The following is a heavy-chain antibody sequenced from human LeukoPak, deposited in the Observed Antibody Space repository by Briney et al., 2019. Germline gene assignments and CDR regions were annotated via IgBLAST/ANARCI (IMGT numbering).Heavy chain of an antibody. CDR3: AREDCSSTSCYNGMDG. V-gene: IGHV1-69*04. CDR1: GDTFSSYA. D-gene: IGHD2-2*02. Sequence: GPSVKLSCTASGDTFSSYAVSWVRQAPGPGLEWMGRIIPIRGVAYYGQNFQGRVTITADKSTSTAFMELSSLRSEDTAVYYCAREDCSSTSCYNGMDGWGQGTTVTDSS. CDR2: IIPIRGVA. J-gene: IGHJ6*02.